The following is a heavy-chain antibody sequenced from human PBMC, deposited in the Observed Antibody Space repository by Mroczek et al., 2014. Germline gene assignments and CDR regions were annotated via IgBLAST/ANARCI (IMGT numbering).Heavy chain of an antibody. CDR2: MNPNSGNT. D-gene: IGHD3-10*01. V-gene: IGHV1-8*01. CDR1: GYTFTSYD. Sequence: QVQLVQSGAEVKKPGASVKVSCKASGYTFTSYDINWVRQATGQGLEWMGWMNPNSGNTGYAQKFQGRVTMTRNTSISTAYMELSSLRSEDTAVYYCARESLLWFGDNGYGMDVWGQGTTVTVSS. J-gene: IGHJ6*02. CDR3: ARESLLWFGDNGYGMDV.